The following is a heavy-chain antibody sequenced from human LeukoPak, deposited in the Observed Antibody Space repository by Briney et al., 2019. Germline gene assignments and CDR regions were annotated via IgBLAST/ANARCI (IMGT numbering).Heavy chain of an antibody. CDR1: GGSFSGYY. Sequence: SETLSLTCAVYGGSFSGYYWSWIRQPPGKGLEWIGEINHSGSTDYNPSLKSRVTISVDTSKNQFSLKLSSVIAADTAVYYCARGLTGTYYYYYYYMDVWGKGTTVTVSS. CDR3: ARGLTGTYYYYYYYMDV. D-gene: IGHD1-7*01. CDR2: INHSGST. V-gene: IGHV4-34*01. J-gene: IGHJ6*03.